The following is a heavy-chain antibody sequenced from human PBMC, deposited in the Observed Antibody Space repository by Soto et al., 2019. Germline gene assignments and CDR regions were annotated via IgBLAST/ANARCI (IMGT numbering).Heavy chain of an antibody. CDR3: ARVMESRAGAGTYSDD. V-gene: IGHV1-2*02. CDR1: GYTFTGYY. Sequence: SSVKVSCKASGYTFTGYYMHWVRQAPGQGLEWMGWINPNSGGTNYAQKFQGRVTMTRDTSISTAYMELSRLRSDDTAVYYCARVMESRAGAGTYSDDWDQGTLVTVAS. D-gene: IGHD6-19*01. J-gene: IGHJ4*02. CDR2: INPNSGGT.